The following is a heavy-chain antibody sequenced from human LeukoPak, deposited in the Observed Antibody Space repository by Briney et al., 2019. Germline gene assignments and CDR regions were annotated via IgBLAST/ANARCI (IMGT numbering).Heavy chain of an antibody. J-gene: IGHJ2*01. Sequence: SETLSLTCSVSGSPISSRNYYWGWIRQTPGKGLEWLGTIYHTGVTFYNSSLKSRLTMSVDTSTNQFSVNLTSVTAADTAVYYCARYAYCGADCYRSSNWYFDLWGRGTLVTVSS. CDR2: IYHTGVT. D-gene: IGHD2-21*02. CDR3: ARYAYCGADCYRSSNWYFDL. CDR1: GSPISSRNYY. V-gene: IGHV4-39*01.